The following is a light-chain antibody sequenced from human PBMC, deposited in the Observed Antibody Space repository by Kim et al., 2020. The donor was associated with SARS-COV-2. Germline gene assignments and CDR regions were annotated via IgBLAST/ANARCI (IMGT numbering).Light chain of an antibody. CDR3: QQYGSKPYT. CDR1: QSVGSSL. J-gene: IGKJ2*01. Sequence: EIVLTLSPGTLSLSPGERATLSCRASQSVGSSLLAWYQQKPGQAPRLLIYEAFKRVAGIPDRFSGSGSGTDFTLTISRPEPEDFAMYYCQQYGSKPYTFGQGTKLEI. CDR2: EAF. V-gene: IGKV3-20*01.